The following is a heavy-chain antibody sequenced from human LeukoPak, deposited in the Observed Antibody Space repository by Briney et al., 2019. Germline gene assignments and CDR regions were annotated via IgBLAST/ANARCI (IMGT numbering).Heavy chain of an antibody. CDR3: ARGPDILTGRIDY. Sequence: PSETLSLTCAVSGGSISSGGYYWSWIRQHPGKGLEWIGYIYYSGSTYYNPSLKSRVTISVDTSKNQFSLKLSSVTAADTAVYYCARGPDILTGRIDYWGQGTLVTVSS. CDR2: IYYSGST. J-gene: IGHJ4*02. CDR1: GGSISSGGYY. D-gene: IGHD3-9*01. V-gene: IGHV4-31*11.